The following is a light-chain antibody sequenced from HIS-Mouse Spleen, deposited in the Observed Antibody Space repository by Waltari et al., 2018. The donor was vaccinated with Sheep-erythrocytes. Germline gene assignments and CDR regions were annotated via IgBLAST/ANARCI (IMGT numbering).Light chain of an antibody. CDR1: QDISNY. CDR2: DAS. CDR3: QQANSFPIT. J-gene: IGKJ5*01. V-gene: IGKV1-33*01. Sequence: SSLSASVGDRVTITCQASQDISNYLNWYQQKPGKAPKLLIYDASNLETGVPSRFSGSGSGTDFTFTISSLQPEDFATYYCQQANSFPITFGQGTRLEIK.